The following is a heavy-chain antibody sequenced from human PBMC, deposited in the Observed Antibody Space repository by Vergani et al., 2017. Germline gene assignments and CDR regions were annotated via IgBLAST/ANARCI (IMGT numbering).Heavy chain of an antibody. J-gene: IGHJ6*02. CDR1: GGSFSGYY. CDR3: ARVGWNDKYGMDV. Sequence: QVQLQQWGAGLLKPSETLSLTCAVYGGSFSGYYWSWIRQPPGKGLEWIGEINHSGSTNYNPSLKSRVTISVDTSKNQFSLKLSSVTAADTAVYYCARVGWNDKYGMDVWGQGTTVTVSS. D-gene: IGHD1-1*01. V-gene: IGHV4-34*01. CDR2: INHSGST.